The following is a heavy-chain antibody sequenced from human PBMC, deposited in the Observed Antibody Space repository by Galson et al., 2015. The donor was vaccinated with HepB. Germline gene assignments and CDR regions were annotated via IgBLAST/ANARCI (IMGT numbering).Heavy chain of an antibody. CDR2: IVVGSGNT. V-gene: IGHV1-58*01. J-gene: IGHJ3*01. CDR3: ARVLYYYERSGPGAFDF. Sequence: SVKVSCKASGFTFTSSAVQWVRQARGQRLEWIGWIVVGSGNTNYAQKFQERVTITRDMSTSTAYMELSSLRSEDTAVYYCARVLYYYERSGPGAFDFWGQGTMVTVSS. CDR1: GFTFTSSA. D-gene: IGHD3-22*01.